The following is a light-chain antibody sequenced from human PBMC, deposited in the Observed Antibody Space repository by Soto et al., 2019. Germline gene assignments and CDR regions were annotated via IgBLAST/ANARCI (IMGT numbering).Light chain of an antibody. J-gene: IGKJ5*01. CDR2: AAS. V-gene: IGKV1-39*01. CDR3: QQSYSTPRIT. Sequence: IQMTQSPSSLSAYVGDRLTITCRSSQSISSYLNWYQQKPGKAPKLXIYAASSLQSGVPSRFSGSGSGTEFTLTISSLQPEDFAAYYCQQSYSTPRITLGQGTRLEI. CDR1: QSISSY.